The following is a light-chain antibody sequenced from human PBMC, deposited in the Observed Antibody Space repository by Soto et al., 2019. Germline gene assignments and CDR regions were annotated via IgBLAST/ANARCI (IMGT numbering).Light chain of an antibody. V-gene: IGKV3-20*01. CDR3: QQYGSSRT. CDR2: GAS. J-gene: IGKJ1*01. CDR1: ETVSSSS. Sequence: DIVLTQSPGTLSLSPGERATLSCRASETVSSSSLAWYQQKPGQAPRLLIYGASSRPTGIPDRFSGSGSGTDFTLTISRLEPEDFAVYYCQQYGSSRTFGQGTKVEVK.